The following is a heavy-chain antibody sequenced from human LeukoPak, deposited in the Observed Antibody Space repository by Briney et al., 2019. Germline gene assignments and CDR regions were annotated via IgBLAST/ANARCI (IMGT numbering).Heavy chain of an antibody. CDR1: GYTFTSYA. V-gene: IGHV1-3*01. D-gene: IGHD3-16*01. CDR3: ARSDYVWGRPELFDY. Sequence: ASVKVSCKASGYTFTSYAMHWVRQAPGQRLEWMGWINAGNGNTKYSQKFQGRVTITRDTSASTAYMELSSLRSEDTAVYYCARSDYVWGRPELFDYWGQGTLVTVSS. J-gene: IGHJ4*02. CDR2: INAGNGNT.